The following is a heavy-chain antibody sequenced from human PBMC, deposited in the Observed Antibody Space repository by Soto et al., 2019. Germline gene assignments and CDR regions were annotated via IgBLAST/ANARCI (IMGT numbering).Heavy chain of an antibody. CDR2: IYYSGST. CDR1: GGSISTYY. V-gene: IGHV4-59*01. D-gene: IGHD6-19*01. J-gene: IGHJ5*02. CDR3: ARRTVAGTNWFDP. Sequence: SETLSLTCTVSGGSISTYYWSWIRQPPGKGLEWIGYIYYSGSTNYNPSLKSRVTISVDTSKNQFSLKLSSVTAAVTAVYYCARRTVAGTNWFDPWGQGTLVTVSS.